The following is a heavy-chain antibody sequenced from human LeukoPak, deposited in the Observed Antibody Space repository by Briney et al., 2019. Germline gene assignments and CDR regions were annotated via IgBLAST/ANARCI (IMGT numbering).Heavy chain of an antibody. CDR2: IIPIFGTA. CDR1: GGTFSSYA. Sequence: SVKVSCKASGGTFSSYAISWVRQAPEQGLEWMGGIIPIFGTANYAQKFQGRVTITADKSTSTAYMELSSLRSEDTAVYYCAVRSLLLDVIDYWGQGTLVTVSS. J-gene: IGHJ4*02. D-gene: IGHD2-15*01. CDR3: AVRSLLLDVIDY. V-gene: IGHV1-69*06.